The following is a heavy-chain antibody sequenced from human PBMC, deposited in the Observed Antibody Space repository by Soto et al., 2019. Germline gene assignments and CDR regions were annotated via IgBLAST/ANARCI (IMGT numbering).Heavy chain of an antibody. J-gene: IGHJ4*02. CDR3: ATVDNYYGSVF. CDR2: VWYDGTTK. Sequence: QVQLVESGGGVVQPGTSLRLSCAASGSTFSNYGMHWVRQAPGKGLEWVAVVWYDGTTKFYPDSVKCRFTISRDNSNNTLYLQMNSLRVEDTAVYYCATVDNYYGSVFWGQGTLVTVSS. V-gene: IGHV3-33*01. D-gene: IGHD3-10*01. CDR1: GSTFSNYG.